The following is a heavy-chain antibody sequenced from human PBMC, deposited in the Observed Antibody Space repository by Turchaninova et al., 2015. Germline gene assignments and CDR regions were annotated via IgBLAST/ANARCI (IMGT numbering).Heavy chain of an antibody. Sequence: HVQLQGSGPRLVTPAETMSPPCPISGYSLFSPYWGWIRQPPGQGLEWIGSIYHIGSTYYNPSLKSRVTMSVDTSSDQFTLRLTSVTAADTAVYYCARDPSYYFDYWGQGILVTVSS. CDR2: IYHIGST. CDR1: GYSLFSPY. D-gene: IGHD3-16*01. J-gene: IGHJ4*02. CDR3: ARDPSYYFDY. V-gene: IGHV4-38-2*02.